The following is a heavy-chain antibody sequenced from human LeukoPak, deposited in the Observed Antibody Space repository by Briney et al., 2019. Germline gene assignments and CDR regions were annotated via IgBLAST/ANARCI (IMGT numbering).Heavy chain of an antibody. CDR1: GGSISSSSYY. V-gene: IGHV4-39*01. J-gene: IGHJ4*02. Sequence: SETLSLTCTVSGGSISSSSYYWGWIRQPPGKGLESIGSIYYSGSTYYNPSLKSRVTISVDTSKNQFSLKLSSVTAADTAVYYCARSVRGILYYFDYWGQGALVTVSS. D-gene: IGHD2/OR15-2a*01. CDR3: ARSVRGILYYFDY. CDR2: IYYSGST.